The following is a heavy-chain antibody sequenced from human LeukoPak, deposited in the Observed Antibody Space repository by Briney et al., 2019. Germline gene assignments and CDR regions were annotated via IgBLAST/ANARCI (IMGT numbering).Heavy chain of an antibody. Sequence: GASVKVSCKTSGYTFTDYYIHWVRQAPGQGLEWMGWINTKTGRTGFARTFQGRVTMTRDPSITTVYMDMAWLTSDDTAIYFCARADFIDAGPYLIAPWGQGTLVTVSS. CDR3: ARADFIDAGPYLIAP. J-gene: IGHJ5*02. CDR1: GYTFTDYY. D-gene: IGHD3-3*01. CDR2: INTKTGRT. V-gene: IGHV1-2*02.